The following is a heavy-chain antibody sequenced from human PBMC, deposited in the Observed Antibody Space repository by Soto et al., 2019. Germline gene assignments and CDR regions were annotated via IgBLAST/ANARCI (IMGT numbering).Heavy chain of an antibody. CDR1: GFTFSSYG. CDR3: ARDMKDRGAFDI. V-gene: IGHV3-33*01. Sequence: QVQLVESGGGVVQPGRSLRLSCAASGFTFSSYGMHWVRQAPGKGLEWVAVIWYDGSNKYYADSVKGRFTISRDNSKNTLYLQMNSLRAEDTAVYYCARDMKDRGAFDIWGQGTMVTVSS. D-gene: IGHD2-15*01. J-gene: IGHJ3*02. CDR2: IWYDGSNK.